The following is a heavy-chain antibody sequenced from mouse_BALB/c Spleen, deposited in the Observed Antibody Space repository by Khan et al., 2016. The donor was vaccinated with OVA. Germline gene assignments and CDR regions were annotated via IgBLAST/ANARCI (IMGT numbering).Heavy chain of an antibody. J-gene: IGHJ3*01. CDR1: GFTFSNYA. Sequence: EVELVESGGGLVKPGGSLKLSCAASGFTFSNYAMSWVRQSPEKRLEWVASISSGDSTYYLDSVKGRFTISRDNARNILYLQPSRPRSEDRAMYYCARDYWFAYWGQGTMVTVS. V-gene: IGHV5-6-5*01. CDR2: ISSGDST. CDR3: ARDYWFAY.